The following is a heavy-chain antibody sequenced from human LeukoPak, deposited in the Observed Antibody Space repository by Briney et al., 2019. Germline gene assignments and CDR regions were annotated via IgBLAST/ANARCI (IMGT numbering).Heavy chain of an antibody. D-gene: IGHD6-13*01. CDR3: ATVFALAAAARVKSSSDY. CDR1: GFTFDDYA. V-gene: IGHV3-43*02. J-gene: IGHJ4*02. Sequence: PGGSLRLSCAASGFTFDDYAMHWVRQAPGKGLEWVSLISGDGGSTYYADSVKGRFTISRDNSKNSLYLQMNSLRTEDTALYYCATVFALAAAARVKSSSDYWGQGTLVTVSS. CDR2: ISGDGGST.